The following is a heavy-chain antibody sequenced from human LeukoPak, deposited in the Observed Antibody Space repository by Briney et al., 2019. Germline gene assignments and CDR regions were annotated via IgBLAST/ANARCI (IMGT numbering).Heavy chain of an antibody. V-gene: IGHV1-18*01. Sequence: EASVKVSCKASGYTFTSYGISWVRQAPGQGLEWMGWISAYNGNTNYAQKLQGRVTMTTDTSTSTAYMELRSLRSDDTAVYYCARLRFLEWLLSEPNYYYYYMDVWGKGTTVTVSS. CDR1: GYTFTSYG. CDR3: ARLRFLEWLLSEPNYYYYYMDV. D-gene: IGHD3-3*01. CDR2: ISAYNGNT. J-gene: IGHJ6*03.